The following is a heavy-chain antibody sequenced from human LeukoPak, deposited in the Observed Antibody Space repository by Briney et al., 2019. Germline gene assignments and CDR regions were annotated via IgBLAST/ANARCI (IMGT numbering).Heavy chain of an antibody. CDR1: GFTFSSYA. J-gene: IGHJ5*02. V-gene: IGHV3-23*01. CDR3: AKGVGGSRNNWSDP. D-gene: IGHD2-2*01. CDR2: ISGSGGST. Sequence: GGSLRLSCAASGFTFSSYAMSWVRQAPGKGLEWVSAISGSGGSTYYADSVKGRFTISRDNSKNTLYLQMNSLRAEDTAVYYCAKGVGGSRNNWSDPWGQGTLVTVSS.